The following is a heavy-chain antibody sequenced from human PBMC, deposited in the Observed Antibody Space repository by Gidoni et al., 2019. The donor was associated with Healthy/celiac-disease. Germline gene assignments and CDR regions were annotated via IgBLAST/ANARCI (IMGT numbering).Heavy chain of an antibody. CDR1: GYSISSGYY. D-gene: IGHD3-9*01. Sequence: QVQLQESGPGLVKPSETLSLTCAVSGYSISSGYYWGWIRQPPGKGLEWIGSIYHSGSTYYNPSLKSRVTISVDTPKNQFSLKLSSVTAADTAVYYCARDRSYYDILNSMGFDPWGQGTLVTVSS. CDR3: ARDRSYYDILNSMGFDP. V-gene: IGHV4-38-2*02. CDR2: IYHSGST. J-gene: IGHJ5*02.